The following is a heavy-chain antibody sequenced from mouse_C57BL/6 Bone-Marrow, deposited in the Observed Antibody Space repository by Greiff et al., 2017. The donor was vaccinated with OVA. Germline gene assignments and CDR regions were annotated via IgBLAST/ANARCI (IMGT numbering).Heavy chain of an antibody. D-gene: IGHD2-2*01. Sequence: VQGVESGPELVKPGASVKISCKASGYAFSSSWMNWVKQRPGKGLEWIGRIYPGDGDTNYNGKFKGKATLTADKSSSTAYMQLSSLTSEDSAVYFCARTTMVTTPDYWGQGTTLTVSS. J-gene: IGHJ2*01. CDR1: GYAFSSSW. CDR2: IYPGDGDT. CDR3: ARTTMVTTPDY. V-gene: IGHV1-82*01.